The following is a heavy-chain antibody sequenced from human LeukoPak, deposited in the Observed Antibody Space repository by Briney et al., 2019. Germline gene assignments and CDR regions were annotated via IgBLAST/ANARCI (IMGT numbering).Heavy chain of an antibody. D-gene: IGHD2-8*01. CDR1: GGSFSGYY. CDR3: ARGYPTSDIVLVVYAAPGWFDP. V-gene: IGHV4-34*01. J-gene: IGHJ5*02. Sequence: SETLSLTCAVYGGSFSGYYWSWIRQPPGKGLEWIGEINHSGSTNYNPSLKSRVTISVDTSKNQFSLKLSSVTAADTAVYYCARGYPTSDIVLVVYAAPGWFDPWGQGTLVTVSS. CDR2: INHSGST.